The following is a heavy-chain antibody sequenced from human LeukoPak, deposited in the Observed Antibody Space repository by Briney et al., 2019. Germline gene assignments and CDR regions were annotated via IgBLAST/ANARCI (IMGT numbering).Heavy chain of an antibody. J-gene: IGHJ4*02. CDR2: INNDGSRT. CDR3: ARDLGYDWNDY. CDR1: GFTVGTNY. D-gene: IGHD5-12*01. V-gene: IGHV3-74*01. Sequence: GGSLRLSCAASGFTVGTNYMSWVRQAPGKGLVWVSRINNDGSRTNYADSVKGRFTISRDNAKNTLYLQMNSLRAEDTAVYYCARDLGYDWNDYWGQGTLVTVSS.